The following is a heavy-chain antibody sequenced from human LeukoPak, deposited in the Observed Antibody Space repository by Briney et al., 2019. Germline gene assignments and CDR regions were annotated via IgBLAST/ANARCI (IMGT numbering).Heavy chain of an antibody. D-gene: IGHD2-2*01. J-gene: IGHJ4*02. Sequence: SETLSLTCTVSGGSISSSSYYWGWIRQPPGKGLEWIGSIYYSGSTYYNPSLKSRVTISVDTSKNQFSLKLSSVTAADTAVYYCAREHDCSSTSCSFDYWGQGTLVTVSS. V-gene: IGHV4-39*07. CDR1: GGSISSSSYY. CDR2: IYYSGST. CDR3: AREHDCSSTSCSFDY.